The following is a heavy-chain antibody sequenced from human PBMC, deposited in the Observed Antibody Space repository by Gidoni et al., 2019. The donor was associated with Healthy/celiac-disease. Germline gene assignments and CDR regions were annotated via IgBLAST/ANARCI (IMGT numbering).Heavy chain of an antibody. CDR2: IYTSGST. J-gene: IGHJ6*02. Sequence: QVQLQESGPGLVKPSQTLSLTCTVSGGSISSGSYYWSWIRQPAGKGLEWIGRIYTSGSTNYNPSLKSRVTISVDTSKNQFSLKLSSVTAADTAVYYCARDLVGATYDYYYGMDVWGQGTTVTVSS. V-gene: IGHV4-61*02. D-gene: IGHD1-26*01. CDR1: GGSISSGSYY. CDR3: ARDLVGATYDYYYGMDV.